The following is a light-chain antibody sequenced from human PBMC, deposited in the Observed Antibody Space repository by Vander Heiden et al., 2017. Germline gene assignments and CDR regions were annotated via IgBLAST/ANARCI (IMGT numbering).Light chain of an antibody. CDR2: DVS. J-gene: IGLJ2*01. CDR3: SSYTSSSTLGV. V-gene: IGLV2-14*01. Sequence: SALTQPASVSGSPGQSITIPCTGTSSDVGGYNYVSWYQQHPGKAPKLMIYDVSNRPSVVSNRFSGSKSGNTASLTISGLQAEDEADYYCSSYTSSSTLGVFGGGTKLTVL. CDR1: SSDVGGYNY.